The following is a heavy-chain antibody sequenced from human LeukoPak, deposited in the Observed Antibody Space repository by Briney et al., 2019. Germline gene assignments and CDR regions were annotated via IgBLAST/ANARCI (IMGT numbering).Heavy chain of an antibody. CDR1: GFTFNTYA. CDR3: ASTISCLL. V-gene: IGHV3-74*01. D-gene: IGHD2-15*01. J-gene: IGHJ4*02. Sequence: GGSLRLSCAASGFTFNTYAMNWVRQAPGKGLVWVSRINNDGSSTTYADSVKGRFTISRDNTKNMLYLEMKSLRVEDTAVYYCASTISCLLWGQGTLVTVSS. CDR2: INNDGSST.